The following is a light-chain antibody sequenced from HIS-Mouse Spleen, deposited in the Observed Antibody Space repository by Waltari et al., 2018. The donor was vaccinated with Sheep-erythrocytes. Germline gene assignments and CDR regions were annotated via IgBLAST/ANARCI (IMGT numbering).Light chain of an antibody. V-gene: IGLV3-1*01. CDR1: KLGDKY. Sequence: SYELTQPPSVSVSPGQTASITCSGDKLGDKYACWYQQKPGQSPVLVIYQDSKRPSGIPGRFSGYHSGNTATLTISGTQAMDEADYYCQAWDSSTAWVFGGGTKLTVL. CDR3: QAWDSSTAWV. J-gene: IGLJ3*02. CDR2: QDS.